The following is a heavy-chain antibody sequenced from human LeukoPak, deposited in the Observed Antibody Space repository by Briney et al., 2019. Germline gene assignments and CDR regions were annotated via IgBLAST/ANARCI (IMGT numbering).Heavy chain of an antibody. CDR3: AKDPERYYDSSGYYH. V-gene: IGHV3-21*01. CDR2: ISGNSNYI. Sequence: GGSLRLSCVASGFTFSSYSMNWVRQAPGKGLEWVSSISGNSNYIFYADSVKGRFTISRDNAKNSLYLQMNSLRAEDTAVYYCAKDPERYYDSSGYYHWGQGTLVTVSS. J-gene: IGHJ5*02. D-gene: IGHD3-22*01. CDR1: GFTFSSYS.